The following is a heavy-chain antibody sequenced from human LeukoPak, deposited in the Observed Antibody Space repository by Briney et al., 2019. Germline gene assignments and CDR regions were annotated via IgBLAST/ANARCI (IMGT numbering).Heavy chain of an antibody. D-gene: IGHD4-17*01. J-gene: IGHJ4*02. CDR2: ISDDGRRK. CDR1: GFSFISYG. Sequence: GGSLRLSCAASGFSFISYGMHWVRQAPGKGLEWVGVISDDGRRKDYADSVKGRFTISRDNSRDTLYLQMNSLRAEDTAVYYCAKRPSDYGDYVSYFDYWGQGTLVTVSS. CDR3: AKRPSDYGDYVSYFDY. V-gene: IGHV3-30*18.